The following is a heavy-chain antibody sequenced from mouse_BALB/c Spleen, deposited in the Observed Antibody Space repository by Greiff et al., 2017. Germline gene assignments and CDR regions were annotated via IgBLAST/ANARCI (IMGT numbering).Heavy chain of an antibody. D-gene: IGHD2-14*01. Sequence: VKLMESGPGLVAPSQSLSITCTVSGFSLTGYGVNWVRQPPGKGLEWLGMIWGDGSTDYNSALKSRLSISKDNSKSQVFLKMNSLQTDDTARYYCARAYRYDEGGFDYWGQGTTLTVSS. CDR2: IWGDGST. CDR3: ARAYRYDEGGFDY. V-gene: IGHV2-6-7*01. CDR1: GFSLTGYG. J-gene: IGHJ2*01.